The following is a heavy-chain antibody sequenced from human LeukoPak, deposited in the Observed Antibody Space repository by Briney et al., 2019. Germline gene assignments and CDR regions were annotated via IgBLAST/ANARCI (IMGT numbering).Heavy chain of an antibody. CDR3: ARGRTYYYDSSGYWPIYYFDY. CDR2: INHSGST. J-gene: IGHJ4*02. Sequence: SETLSLTCAVYGGSFSGYYWSWIRQPPGKGLEWIGEINHSGSTNYNPSLESRVTISVDTSKNQFSLKLSSVTAADTAVYYCARGRTYYYDSSGYWPIYYFDYWGQGTLVTVSS. CDR1: GGSFSGYY. V-gene: IGHV4-34*01. D-gene: IGHD3-22*01.